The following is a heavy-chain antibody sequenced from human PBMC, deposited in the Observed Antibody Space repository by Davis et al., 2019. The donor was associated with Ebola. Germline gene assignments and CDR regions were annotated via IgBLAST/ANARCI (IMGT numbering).Heavy chain of an antibody. Sequence: GESLKISCAASGFTFSSYEMNWVRQAPGKGLEWVSYITGSGDTIHYADSVKGRFTISRDNAKNSLYLQMNSVRAEDTAVYYCTRAGGSTTLTAPSMDVWGQGTTVTVSS. CDR2: ITGSGDTI. J-gene: IGHJ6*02. V-gene: IGHV3-48*03. CDR1: GFTFSSYE. CDR3: TRAGGSTTLTAPSMDV. D-gene: IGHD2/OR15-2a*01.